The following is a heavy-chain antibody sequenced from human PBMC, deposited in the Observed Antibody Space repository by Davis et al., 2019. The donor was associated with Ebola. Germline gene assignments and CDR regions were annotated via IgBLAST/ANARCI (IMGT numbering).Heavy chain of an antibody. CDR1: GFTFSSYW. CDR2: INSDGSST. J-gene: IGHJ6*02. CDR3: ARDRGYDYGDYIRGMDV. V-gene: IGHV3-74*01. D-gene: IGHD4-17*01. Sequence: GESLKISCAASGFTFSSYWMHWVRQAPGKGLVWVSRINSDGSSTSYADSVKGRFTISRDNAKNTLYLQMNSLRAEDTAVYYCARDRGYDYGDYIRGMDVWGQGTTVTVSS.